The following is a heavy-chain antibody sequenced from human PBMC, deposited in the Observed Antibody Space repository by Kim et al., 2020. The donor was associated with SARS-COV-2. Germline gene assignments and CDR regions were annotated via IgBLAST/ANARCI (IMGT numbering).Heavy chain of an antibody. CDR1: GFTFSSYA. CDR3: ARDQVVVVPAAIPNYYYYYGMDV. CDR2: ISYDGSNK. D-gene: IGHD2-2*01. Sequence: GGSLRLSCAASGFTFSSYAMHWVRQAPGKGLEWVAVISYDGSNKYYADSVKGRFTISRDNSKNTLYLQMNSLRAEDTAVYYCARDQVVVVPAAIPNYYYYYGMDVWGQGTTVTVSS. J-gene: IGHJ6*02. V-gene: IGHV3-30*04.